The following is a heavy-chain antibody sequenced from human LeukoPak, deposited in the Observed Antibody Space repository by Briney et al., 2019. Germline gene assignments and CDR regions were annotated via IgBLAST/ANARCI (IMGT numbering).Heavy chain of an antibody. CDR2: ISAYNGNT. Sequence: RASVKVSCKASGYTFTSYGISWVRQAPGQGLEWVGWISAYNGNTNYAQKLQGRVTMTTDTSTSTAYMELRSLRSDDTAVYYCARDRYYDILTGYYPFDYWGQGTLVTVSS. CDR1: GYTFTSYG. CDR3: ARDRYYDILTGYYPFDY. J-gene: IGHJ4*02. V-gene: IGHV1-18*04. D-gene: IGHD3-9*01.